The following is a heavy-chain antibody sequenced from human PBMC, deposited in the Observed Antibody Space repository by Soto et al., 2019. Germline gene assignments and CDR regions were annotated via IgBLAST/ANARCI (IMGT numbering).Heavy chain of an antibody. CDR1: GGSISSSSYY. CDR2: IYYSGST. J-gene: IGHJ4*02. CDR3: ARRYDFWSGPKYFDY. V-gene: IGHV4-39*01. D-gene: IGHD3-3*01. Sequence: SETLSLTCTVSGGSISSSSYYWGWIRQPPGKGLEWIGSIYYSGSTYYNPSLKSRVTISVDTSKNQFSLKLSSVTAADTAVYYCARRYDFWSGPKYFDYWGQGTLVTVSS.